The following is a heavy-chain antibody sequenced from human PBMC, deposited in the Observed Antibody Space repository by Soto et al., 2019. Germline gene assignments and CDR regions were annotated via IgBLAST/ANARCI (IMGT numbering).Heavy chain of an antibody. CDR1: GFIFSTYW. V-gene: IGHV3-7*03. J-gene: IGHJ4*02. Sequence: GGSLRLSCAASGFIFSTYWMTWVRQAPGKGREWVADIEQDGREKWYMDSVKGRFTISRDTAKNSLYLQMTSLRAEDTAVYYCAKSNSYYYDSSGHQGVEYWGQGTLVTV. CDR2: IEQDGREK. CDR3: AKSNSYYYDSSGHQGVEY. D-gene: IGHD3-22*01.